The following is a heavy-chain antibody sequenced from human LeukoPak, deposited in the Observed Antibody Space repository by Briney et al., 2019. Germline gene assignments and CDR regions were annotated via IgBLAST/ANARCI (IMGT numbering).Heavy chain of an antibody. CDR2: ISSSSSYT. V-gene: IGHV3-21*05. D-gene: IGHD6-13*01. CDR1: GFTFSSYE. CDR3: ARDPDSSSWDGWFDP. J-gene: IGHJ5*02. Sequence: GGSLRLSCAASGFTFSSYEMNWVRQAPGKGLEWVSYISSSSSYTNYADSVKGRFTISRDNAKTSLYLQMNSLRAEDTAVYYCARDPDSSSWDGWFDPWGQGTLVTVSS.